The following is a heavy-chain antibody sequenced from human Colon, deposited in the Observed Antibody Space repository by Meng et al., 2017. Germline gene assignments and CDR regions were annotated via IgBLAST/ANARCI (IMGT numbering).Heavy chain of an antibody. CDR2: IKSTTDGGTI. CDR3: TTDRLPIGYCIGNSCQFHH. CDR1: GSTRKDAW. J-gene: IGHJ1*01. Sequence: EVQLVEAGGGGVKPGGALRRAGAGTGSTRKDAWMSWVRQAPGKGLEWVGRIKSTTDGGTIDYAAPVKGRFSISRDDSKNTLLLQMNGLKTEDTAVYYCTTDRLPIGYCIGNSCQFHHWGQGTLVTVSS. D-gene: IGHD2-15*01. V-gene: IGHV3-15*01.